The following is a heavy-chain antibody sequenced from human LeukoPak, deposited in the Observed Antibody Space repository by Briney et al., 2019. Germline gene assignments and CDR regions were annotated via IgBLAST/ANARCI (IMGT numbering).Heavy chain of an antibody. Sequence: GGSLRLSCAASGFTFSSYSMNWVRQAPGKGLEWVSSISSSSSYIYYADSVKGRFTISRDNAKNSLYLQMNSLRAEDTAVYYRARAIRNSSSSFDYWGQGTLVTVSS. V-gene: IGHV3-21*01. CDR3: ARAIRNSSSSFDY. CDR2: ISSSSSYI. D-gene: IGHD6-6*01. CDR1: GFTFSSYS. J-gene: IGHJ4*02.